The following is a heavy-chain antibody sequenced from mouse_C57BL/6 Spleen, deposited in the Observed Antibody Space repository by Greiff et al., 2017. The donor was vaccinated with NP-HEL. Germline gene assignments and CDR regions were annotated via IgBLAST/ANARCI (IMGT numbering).Heavy chain of an antibody. Sequence: EVKLVESGGGLVQPGGSLKLSCAASGFTFSDYYMYWVRQTPEKRLEWVAYISNGGGSTYYPDTVKGRFTISRDNAKNTLYLQMSRLKSEDTAMYYCARQRGSSGYWFAYWGQGTLVTVSA. CDR1: GFTFSDYY. CDR3: ARQRGSSGYWFAY. V-gene: IGHV5-12*01. CDR2: ISNGGGST. J-gene: IGHJ3*01. D-gene: IGHD3-2*02.